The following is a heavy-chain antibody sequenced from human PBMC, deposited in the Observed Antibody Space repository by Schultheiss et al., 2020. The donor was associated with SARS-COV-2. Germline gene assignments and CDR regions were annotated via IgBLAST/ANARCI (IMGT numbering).Heavy chain of an antibody. CDR1: GFTFSSYA. CDR2: ISYDGSNK. D-gene: IGHD2-8*02. V-gene: IGHV3-30*04. CDR3: ARDLSYIVLGVDY. Sequence: GGSLRLSCAASGFTFSSYAMHWVRQAPGKGLEWVAVISYDGSNKYYADSVKGRFTISRDNSKNTLYLQMNSLRAEDTAVYYCARDLSYIVLGVDYWGQGTLVTVSS. J-gene: IGHJ4*02.